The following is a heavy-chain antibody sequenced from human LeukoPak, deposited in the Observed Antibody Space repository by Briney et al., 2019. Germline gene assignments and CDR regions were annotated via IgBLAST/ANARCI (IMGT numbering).Heavy chain of an antibody. Sequence: ASVKVSCKASGFTFTSSAMQWVRQARGQRLEWIGWIVVGSGNTNYAQKFQERVTITRDMSTSTAYMELSSLRSEDTAVYYCARLKTYDSSGYYLYYFDYWGQGTLVTVSS. J-gene: IGHJ4*02. CDR1: GFTFTSSA. D-gene: IGHD3-22*01. CDR2: IVVGSGNT. CDR3: ARLKTYDSSGYYLYYFDY. V-gene: IGHV1-58*02.